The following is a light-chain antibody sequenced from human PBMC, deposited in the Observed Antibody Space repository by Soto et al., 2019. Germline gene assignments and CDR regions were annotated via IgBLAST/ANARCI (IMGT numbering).Light chain of an antibody. CDR1: QSVGSS. Sequence: EIVLTQSPATLSLSPGERATLCCRASQSVGSSLAWYQQKPGQAPRLLIYDTSNRATGIPGRVSGRGSGTDFPLTISSLEPEDFAVYYCQQRGNWPLTFGGGTNVEIK. V-gene: IGKV3-11*01. J-gene: IGKJ4*01. CDR2: DTS. CDR3: QQRGNWPLT.